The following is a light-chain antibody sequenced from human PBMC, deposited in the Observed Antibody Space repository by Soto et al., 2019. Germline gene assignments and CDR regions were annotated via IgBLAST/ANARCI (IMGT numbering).Light chain of an antibody. CDR3: RSFSRSSTSLV. V-gene: IGLV2-23*02. Sequence: QSALTQPASVSGSPGQSITMSCTGTSSDVGSYNLVSWYQQHPGKAPKLMIYEVTKRPSGVSNRFSGSKSGNTASLTISGLQAEDEAHYYCRSFSRSSTSLVLGGGTKLTVL. CDR2: EVT. J-gene: IGLJ3*02. CDR1: SSDVGSYNL.